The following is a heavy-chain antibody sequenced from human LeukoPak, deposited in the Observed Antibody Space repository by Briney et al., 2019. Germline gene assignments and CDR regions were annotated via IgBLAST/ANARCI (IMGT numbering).Heavy chain of an antibody. Sequence: SETLSLTCTVSGGSISSSNSYWGWIRQPPGKGLEWIGSISYSGSTYYNPSLKSRVTISVDTPKSQFSLKLSSVSAADTAVYYCARRSDYSDSSGYFEIFDYWGQGTLVTVSS. D-gene: IGHD3-22*01. CDR1: GGSISSSNSY. CDR3: ARRSDYSDSSGYFEIFDY. J-gene: IGHJ4*02. CDR2: ISYSGST. V-gene: IGHV4-39*01.